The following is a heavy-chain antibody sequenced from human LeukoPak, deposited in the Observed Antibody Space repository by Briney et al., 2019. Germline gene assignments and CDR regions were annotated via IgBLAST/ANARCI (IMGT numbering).Heavy chain of an antibody. D-gene: IGHD5-12*01. CDR1: GFIFSNAW. J-gene: IGHJ4*02. Sequence: KSGGSLRLSCAASGFIFSNAWMNWVRQAPGKGLEWVGRIKSKTEGGTTDYAAPVKGRFTISRDDSQSTVDLQISSLTAEDTAMYFCTTTYIVASTRKFGDYWGQGTLVVVSS. V-gene: IGHV3-15*01. CDR3: TTTYIVASTRKFGDY. CDR2: IKSKTEGGTT.